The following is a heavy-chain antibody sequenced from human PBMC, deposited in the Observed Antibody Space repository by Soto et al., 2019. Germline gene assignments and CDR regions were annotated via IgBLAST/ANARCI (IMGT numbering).Heavy chain of an antibody. D-gene: IGHD3-10*01. Sequence: EVQLLESGGGLVQPGGSLRLSCAASGFTFSSYAMSWVRQAPGKGLEWVSAISGSGGSTYYADSVKGRFTISRDNSKNTLYLQMNSLRAEDTAVYYCAKDGALWFGELRRFDYWGQGTLVTVSS. CDR2: ISGSGGST. J-gene: IGHJ4*02. CDR1: GFTFSSYA. CDR3: AKDGALWFGELRRFDY. V-gene: IGHV3-23*01.